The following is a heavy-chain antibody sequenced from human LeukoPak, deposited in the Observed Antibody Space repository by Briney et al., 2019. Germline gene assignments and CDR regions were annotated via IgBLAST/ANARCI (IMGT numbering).Heavy chain of an antibody. CDR1: GYTFTSYG. Sequence: ASVKVSCKASGYTFTSYGISWVRQAPGQGLEWMGWISAYNGNTNYAQKLQGRVTMTTDTSTSTAYMELRSLRSDDTAVYCCARDGPPSLAFLGFGELLWPDYWGQGTLVTVSS. D-gene: IGHD3-10*01. CDR2: ISAYNGNT. V-gene: IGHV1-18*01. J-gene: IGHJ4*02. CDR3: ARDGPPSLAFLGFGELLWPDY.